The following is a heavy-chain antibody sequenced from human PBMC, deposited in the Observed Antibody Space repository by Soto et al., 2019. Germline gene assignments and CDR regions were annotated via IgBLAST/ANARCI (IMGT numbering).Heavy chain of an antibody. V-gene: IGHV4-38-2*02. CDR2: IDYLGGT. Sequence: SETLSLTCTVSGDSMSRGDYWGWIRQPPGQGLEWIGSIDYLGGTHYNPSLMGRVTISVDTPKNQFSLTLISVTATDTAVFYCLKYSSSTMFDHWSQGTLVTVSS. CDR3: LKYSSSTMFDH. J-gene: IGHJ4*02. D-gene: IGHD3-10*01. CDR1: GDSMSRGDY.